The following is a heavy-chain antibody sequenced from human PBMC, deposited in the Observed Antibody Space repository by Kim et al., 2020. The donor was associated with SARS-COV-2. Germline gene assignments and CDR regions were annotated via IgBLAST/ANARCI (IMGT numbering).Heavy chain of an antibody. D-gene: IGHD6-13*01. CDR1: GYTFTSYA. CDR2: INTNTGNP. J-gene: IGHJ4*02. V-gene: IGHV7-4-1*02. CDR3: ASVRIAAAGCGSLDY. Sequence: SVKVSCKASGYTFTSYAINWMRQAPGQGLEWMGWINTNTGNPTYAQGFTGRFVFSLDTSVSTAYLQISSLKAEDTAVYYCASVRIAAAGCGSLDYWGQGTLVTVSS.